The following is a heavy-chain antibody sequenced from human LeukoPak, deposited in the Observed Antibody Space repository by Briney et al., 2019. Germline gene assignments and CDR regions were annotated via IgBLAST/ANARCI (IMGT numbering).Heavy chain of an antibody. CDR3: ASGEYYYDSSGYYLDY. CDR1: GGSVSSGSYY. J-gene: IGHJ4*02. D-gene: IGHD3-22*01. V-gene: IGHV4-61*01. Sequence: SETLSLTCTVSGGSVSSGSYYWSWIRQPPGKGLEWIGYIYYSGSTYYNPSLKSRVTISADTSKSQFSLKLSSVTAADTAVYYCASGEYYYDSSGYYLDYWGQGTLVTVSS. CDR2: IYYSGST.